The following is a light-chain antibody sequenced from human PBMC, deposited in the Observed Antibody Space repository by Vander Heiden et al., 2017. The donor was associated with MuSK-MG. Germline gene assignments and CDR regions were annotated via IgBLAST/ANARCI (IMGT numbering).Light chain of an antibody. Sequence: QSALTPPPSVSGSPGQSVTISCTGTSSDVGGYNYVSWYQQHPGKAPKLMIYDVSNRPSGVSNRFSGSKSGNTASLTISGLQAEDEADYYCSSYTSSSTLVFGGGTKLTVL. CDR3: SSYTSSSTLV. CDR2: DVS. CDR1: SSDVGGYNY. V-gene: IGLV2-14*03. J-gene: IGLJ2*01.